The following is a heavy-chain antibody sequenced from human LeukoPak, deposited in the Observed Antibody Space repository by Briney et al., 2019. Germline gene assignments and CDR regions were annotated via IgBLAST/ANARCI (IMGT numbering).Heavy chain of an antibody. CDR2: ISAYNGNT. CDR1: GYTFTSYG. D-gene: IGHD3-22*01. J-gene: IGHJ4*02. Sequence: ASVKVSCKASGYTFTSYGISWVRQAPGQGLEWVGWISAYNGNTNYAQKLQGRVTMTTDTSTSTAYMELRSLRSDDTAVYYCARGATYYYDSSGYYFDYWGQGTLVTVSS. V-gene: IGHV1-18*01. CDR3: ARGATYYYDSSGYYFDY.